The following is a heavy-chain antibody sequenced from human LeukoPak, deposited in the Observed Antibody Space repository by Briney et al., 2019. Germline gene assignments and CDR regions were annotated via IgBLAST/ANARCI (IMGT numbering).Heavy chain of an antibody. Sequence: PSETLSLTCTVSGGSISSYYWSWIRQPPGKGLEWIGYIYYSGSTNYNPSLKSRVTISVDTSKNQFSLKLSSVTAADTAVYYCARGPWGHEGAGSNAFDIWGQGTMVTVSS. D-gene: IGHD4/OR15-4a*01. CDR1: GGSISSYY. CDR2: IYYSGST. J-gene: IGHJ3*02. V-gene: IGHV4-59*01. CDR3: ARGPWGHEGAGSNAFDI.